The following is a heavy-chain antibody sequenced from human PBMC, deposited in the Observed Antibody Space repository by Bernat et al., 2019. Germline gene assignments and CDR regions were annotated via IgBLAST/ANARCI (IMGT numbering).Heavy chain of an antibody. CDR2: IYSGGST. V-gene: IGHV3-53*01. Sequence: EVQLVESGGGLIQPGGSLRLSCAASGFTVSSNYMSWVRQAPGKGLEWVSVIYSGGSTYYADSVKGRFTISRDNSKNTLYLQMNSLRAEDTAVYYCAREGTDYDILTGYYGNWYFDLWGRGTLVTVSS. J-gene: IGHJ2*01. CDR3: AREGTDYDILTGYYGNWYFDL. CDR1: GFTVSSNY. D-gene: IGHD3-9*01.